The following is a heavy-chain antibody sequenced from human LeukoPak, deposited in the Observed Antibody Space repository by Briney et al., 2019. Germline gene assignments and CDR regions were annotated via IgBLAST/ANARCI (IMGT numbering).Heavy chain of an antibody. V-gene: IGHV3-7*01. CDR2: IKQDGSEK. CDR1: GFTFSSHW. D-gene: IGHD5-12*01. CDR3: ARDDRGYSGYDWILDY. J-gene: IGHJ4*02. Sequence: GGSLRLSCAASGFTFSSHWMSWVRQAPGKGLEWVANIKQDGSEKYYVDSVKGRFTISRDNAKNSLYLQMNSLRAEDTAVYYCARDDRGYSGYDWILDYWGQGTLVTVSS.